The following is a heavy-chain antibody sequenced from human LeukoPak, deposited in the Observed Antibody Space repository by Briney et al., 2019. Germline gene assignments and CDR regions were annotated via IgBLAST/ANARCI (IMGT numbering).Heavy chain of an antibody. D-gene: IGHD2-21*02. J-gene: IGHJ6*02. CDR3: ARDAYCGGDCYIPFYYYRMDV. CDR1: GFTVSSNY. Sequence: GGSLRLSCAASGFTVSSNYMSWVRQAPGKGLEWVSVIYSGGSTYYADSVKGRFTISRDNSKNTLYLQMNSLRAEDTAVYYCARDAYCGGDCYIPFYYYRMDVWGQGTTVTVSS. CDR2: IYSGGST. V-gene: IGHV3-53*01.